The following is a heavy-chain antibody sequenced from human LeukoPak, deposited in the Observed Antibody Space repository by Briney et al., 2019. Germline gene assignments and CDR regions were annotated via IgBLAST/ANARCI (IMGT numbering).Heavy chain of an antibody. CDR2: IIPIFGTA. CDR3: ARDYYDSSGYYYAHDY. CDR1: GGTFSSYA. J-gene: IGHJ4*02. D-gene: IGHD3-22*01. Sequence: SVKLSCKASGGTFSSYAISWVRQAPGQGLEWMGRIIPIFGTANYAQKFQGRVTITTDESTSTAYMELSSLGSEDTAVYYCARDYYDSSGYYYAHDYWGQGTLVTVSS. V-gene: IGHV1-69*05.